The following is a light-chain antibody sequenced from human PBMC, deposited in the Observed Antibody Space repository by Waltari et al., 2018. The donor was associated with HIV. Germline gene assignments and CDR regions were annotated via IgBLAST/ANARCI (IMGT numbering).Light chain of an antibody. CDR2: RDN. J-gene: IGLJ2*01. CDR3: AVLDDTLGGGV. V-gene: IGLV1-47*01. Sequence: QSVLTQPPSASGTPGQKVTISCSGGTANIGPNFVFWFQQFPGTAPKLLIYRDNLRHSGVPARFSGSKSGTSASLTICGLRSDDEAHYFCAVLDDTLGGGVFGGGTKLTVL. CDR1: TANIGPNF.